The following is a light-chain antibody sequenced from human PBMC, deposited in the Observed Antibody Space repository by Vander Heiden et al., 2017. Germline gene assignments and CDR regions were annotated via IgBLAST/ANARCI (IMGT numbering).Light chain of an antibody. J-gene: IGKJ3*01. Sequence: DIQMTQSPSSLSASVGDRVTITCRASQSIRRYLNWYQQKPGKAPQVLIYAASSLQSGASSRFSGSGSGTEFTLTISSLQPEDVASYYCQPTYNYPRAFCPVTKVDIK. CDR2: AAS. CDR3: QPTYNYPRA. CDR1: QSIRRY. V-gene: IGKV1-39*01.